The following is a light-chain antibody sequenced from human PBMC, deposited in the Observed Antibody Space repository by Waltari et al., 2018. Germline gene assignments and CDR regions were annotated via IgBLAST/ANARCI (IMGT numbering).Light chain of an antibody. Sequence: NFMLTQTHSVSESPGKTVTISCTRSRGSIASNTVQWHQQRPGSAPTTLIYYDNQRPSGVPDRFSGSIDSSSNSASLTISGLKAEDEADYYCQSDDSSNKKIFGGGTKLTVL. J-gene: IGLJ2*01. CDR2: YDN. CDR1: RGSIASNT. V-gene: IGLV6-57*03. CDR3: QSDDSSNKKI.